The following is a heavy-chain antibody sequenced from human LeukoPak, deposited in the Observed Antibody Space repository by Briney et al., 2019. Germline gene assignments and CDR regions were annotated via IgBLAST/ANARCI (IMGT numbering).Heavy chain of an antibody. Sequence: PGGSLRLSCAASGFTVSSNYMSWVRQAPGKGLEWVSVIYSGGSTYYADSVKGRFTISRDNSKNTLYLQMNSLRAEDTAVYYCARDRPRSRYYDSSGRDYWGQGTLVTVSS. CDR3: ARDRPRSRYYDSSGRDY. CDR2: IYSGGST. D-gene: IGHD3-22*01. V-gene: IGHV3-66*01. CDR1: GFTVSSNY. J-gene: IGHJ4*02.